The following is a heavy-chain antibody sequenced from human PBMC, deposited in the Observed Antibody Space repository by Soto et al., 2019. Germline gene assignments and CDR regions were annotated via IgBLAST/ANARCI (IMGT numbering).Heavy chain of an antibody. CDR2: LFRVDDR. J-gene: IGHJ6*02. Sequence: QVTLKESGPTLVKPTQTLTLTCTVSGLSLRTTGVGVGWVRQPPGKALEWLALLFRVDDRGYSPSLRSRLTIAKDISEKQVVLTMTNMDTVDTATYYCVQSRCGGDCLEIYSSHAYNGLDVWGQGTTVTVSS. V-gene: IGHV2-5*02. CDR3: VQSRCGGDCLEIYSSHAYNGLDV. CDR1: GLSLRTTGVG. D-gene: IGHD2-21*02.